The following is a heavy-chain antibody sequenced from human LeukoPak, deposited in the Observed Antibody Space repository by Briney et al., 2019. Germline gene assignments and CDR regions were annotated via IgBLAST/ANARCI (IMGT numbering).Heavy chain of an antibody. J-gene: IGHJ3*02. CDR3: ARGVHYDFWSGYAFDI. V-gene: IGHV1-69*05. Sequence: GASVKVSRKASGGTFSSYAISWVRQAPGQGLEWMGRIIPIFGTANYAQKFQGRVTITTDESTSTAYMELSSLRSEDTAVYYCARGVHYDFWSGYAFDIWGQGTMVTVSS. D-gene: IGHD3-3*01. CDR2: IIPIFGTA. CDR1: GGTFSSYA.